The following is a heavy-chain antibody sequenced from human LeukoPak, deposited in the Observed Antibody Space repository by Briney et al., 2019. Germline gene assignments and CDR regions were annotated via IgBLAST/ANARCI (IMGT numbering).Heavy chain of an antibody. Sequence: SVKVSCKASGGTFSSYAISWVRQAPGQGLEWMGRIIPIFGTANYAQKFQGRVTITMDESTSTAYMELSSLRSEDTAVYYCASLSPDTAMVTFPYAFDIWGQGTMVTVSS. CDR3: ASLSPDTAMVTFPYAFDI. V-gene: IGHV1-69*05. J-gene: IGHJ3*02. CDR2: IIPIFGTA. D-gene: IGHD5-18*01. CDR1: GGTFSSYA.